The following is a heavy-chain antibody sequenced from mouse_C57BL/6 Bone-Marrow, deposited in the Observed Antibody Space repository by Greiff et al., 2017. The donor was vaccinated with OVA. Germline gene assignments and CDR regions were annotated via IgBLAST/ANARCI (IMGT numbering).Heavy chain of an antibody. CDR3: ATNDGWAWFAY. Sequence: QVQLQQSGAELVRPGTSVKMSCKASGYTFTNYWIGWAKQRPGHGLEWIGDIYPGGGYTNYNEKFKGKATLTADKSSSTAYMQFSSLTSEDSAIYYGATNDGWAWFAYWGQGTLVTVSA. D-gene: IGHD1-1*01. J-gene: IGHJ3*01. V-gene: IGHV1-63*01. CDR2: IYPGGGYT. CDR1: GYTFTNYW.